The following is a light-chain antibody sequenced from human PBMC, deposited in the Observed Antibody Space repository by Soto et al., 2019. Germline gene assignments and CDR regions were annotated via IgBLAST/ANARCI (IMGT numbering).Light chain of an antibody. J-gene: IGKJ5*01. Sequence: DIQMTQSPSTLSASVGDRVTITCRASQSISIWLAWYQQKPGKAPKILIYKASSLESGVPSRFSGSGSGTDSTLTIRSLKPEDFATYYCQQSYSTPTFGQGTRLEIK. CDR1: QSISIW. CDR2: KAS. V-gene: IGKV1-5*03. CDR3: QQSYSTPT.